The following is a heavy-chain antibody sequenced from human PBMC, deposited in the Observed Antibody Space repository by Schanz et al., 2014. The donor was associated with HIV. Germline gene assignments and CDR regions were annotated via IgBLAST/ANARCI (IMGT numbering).Heavy chain of an antibody. CDR3: ANEEVPNDY. J-gene: IGHJ4*02. CDR1: GFTFSSYS. V-gene: IGHV3-23*04. CDR2: ISSTGSST. Sequence: VQLVESGGGVVQPGRSLRLSCAASGFTFSSYSMSWVRQAPGKGLEWVSAISSTGSSTYYTDSVKGRLTISRDNSKNTPYLQMNSLRVEDTAVYYCANEEVPNDYWGQGTLVTVSS.